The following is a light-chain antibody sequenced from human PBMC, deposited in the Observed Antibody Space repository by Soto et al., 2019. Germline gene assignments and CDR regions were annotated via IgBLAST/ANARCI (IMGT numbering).Light chain of an antibody. CDR3: QTWGTGIRV. CDR1: SGHSSYA. J-gene: IGLJ3*02. CDR2: LNSDGSH. Sequence: QLVLTQSPSASASLGASVKLTCTLSSGHSSYAIAWHQQQPEKGPRYLMKLNSDGSHTNGAGIPDRFSGSSSGAERYLIISSLRSEDEADYYCQTWGTGIRVFGGGTQLTVL. V-gene: IGLV4-69*01.